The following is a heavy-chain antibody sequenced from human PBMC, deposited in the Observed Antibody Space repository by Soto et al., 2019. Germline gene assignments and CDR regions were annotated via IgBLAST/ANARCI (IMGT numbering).Heavy chain of an antibody. Sequence: PGGSLRLSCAASEFAFSTHAMHWVRQAPGEGLEWVALISFDGTNKYYADSVKGRFTISRDNSKSTLHLQMNSLRAEDTAVYYCSASRDYNWFDPWGQGTLVTVSS. J-gene: IGHJ5*02. CDR1: EFAFSTHA. CDR3: SASRDYNWFDP. CDR2: ISFDGTNK. D-gene: IGHD2-21*01. V-gene: IGHV3-30-3*01.